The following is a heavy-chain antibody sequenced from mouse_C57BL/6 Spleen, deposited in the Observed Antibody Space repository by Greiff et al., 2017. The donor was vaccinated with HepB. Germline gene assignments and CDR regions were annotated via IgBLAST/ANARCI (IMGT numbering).Heavy chain of an antibody. CDR3: ARGYYGSSSLFAY. J-gene: IGHJ3*01. Sequence: LVESGAELVMPGASVKLSCKASGYTFTSYWMHWVKQRPGQGLEWIGEIDPSDSYTNYNQKFKGKSTLTVDKSSSTAYMQLSSLTSEDSAVYYCARGYYGSSSLFAYWGQGTLVTVSA. D-gene: IGHD1-1*01. CDR2: IDPSDSYT. V-gene: IGHV1-69*01. CDR1: GYTFTSYW.